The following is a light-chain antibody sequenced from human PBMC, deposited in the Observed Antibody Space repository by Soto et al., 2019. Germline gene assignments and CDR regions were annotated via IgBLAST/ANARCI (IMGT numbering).Light chain of an antibody. CDR2: GAS. V-gene: IGKV3-20*01. CDR3: QQHDSSPRT. Sequence: EIVLTQSPGTLSLSPGERATLSCRASQRVSRSFLAWYQQNPGQAPRLLIYGASSRATGIPDRFSGSGSGTDFTLTISRLEPEDFAVYFCQQHDSSPRTFGQGTKVEI. CDR1: QRVSRSF. J-gene: IGKJ1*01.